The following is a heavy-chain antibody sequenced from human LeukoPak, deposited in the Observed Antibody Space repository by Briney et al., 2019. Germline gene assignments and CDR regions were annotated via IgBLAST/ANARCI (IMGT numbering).Heavy chain of an antibody. D-gene: IGHD2-15*01. V-gene: IGHV1-18*04. CDR2: IGAYNGDT. Sequence: ASVKVSCKPSGYTFTSFGISWVRQAPGQGLEWMGWIGAYNGDTNYAQRFQGRVTMTTDTSTSTAYMDLRSLRSDDTAVYYCTRDHCRGDNCPSFDYWGQGTLVTVSS. J-gene: IGHJ4*02. CDR1: GYTFTSFG. CDR3: TRDHCRGDNCPSFDY.